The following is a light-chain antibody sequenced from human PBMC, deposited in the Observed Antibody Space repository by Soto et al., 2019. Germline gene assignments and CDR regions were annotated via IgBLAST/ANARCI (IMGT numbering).Light chain of an antibody. J-gene: IGLJ2*01. CDR3: ATWDDSLSAVL. CDR2: DNN. Sequence: QSVLTQPPSASGAPGQRVTISCSGSSSNIGNNYVSWYQQLPGTAPKLLIYDNNRRPSGIPDRFSDSKSGTSATLGITGLQTGDEADYFCATWDDSLSAVLFGGGTKLTVL. CDR1: SSNIGNNY. V-gene: IGLV1-51*01.